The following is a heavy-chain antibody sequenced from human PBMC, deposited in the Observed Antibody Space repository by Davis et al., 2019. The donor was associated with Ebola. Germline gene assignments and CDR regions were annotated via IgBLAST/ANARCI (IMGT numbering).Heavy chain of an antibody. J-gene: IGHJ4*02. CDR3: ARSSYQPDY. Sequence: PGGPLRLPCAPPGFTFSSYWMHWVRHAPGKGLVWFSRINPDGSFTDYADSVKGRFSISRDSTSNTLYLQMNGLRAEDTAVYYCARSSYQPDYWGQGTLVTGSS. CDR1: GFTFSSYW. CDR2: INPDGSFT. D-gene: IGHD2-2*01. V-gene: IGHV3-74*01.